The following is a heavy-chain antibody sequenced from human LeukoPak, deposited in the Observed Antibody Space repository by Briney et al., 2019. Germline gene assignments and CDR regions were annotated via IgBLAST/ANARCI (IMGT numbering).Heavy chain of an antibody. D-gene: IGHD6-6*01. CDR3: ARDQGDLYSSSYNDY. Sequence: GGSLRLSCAASGFTFSTYSMNWVRQAPGKRLEWVAVIWYDGSNKYYADSVKGRFTISRDNSKNTLYLQMNSLRAEDTAVYYCARDQGDLYSSSYNDYWGQGTLVTVSS. V-gene: IGHV3-33*08. CDR2: IWYDGSNK. CDR1: GFTFSTYS. J-gene: IGHJ4*02.